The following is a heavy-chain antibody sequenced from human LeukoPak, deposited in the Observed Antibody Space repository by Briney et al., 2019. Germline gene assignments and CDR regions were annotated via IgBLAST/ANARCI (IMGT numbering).Heavy chain of an antibody. CDR2: IYSGGNT. V-gene: IGHV3-53*01. D-gene: IGHD6-19*01. CDR3: ARGLAVPDSYYFDY. CDR1: GFTVSTNY. J-gene: IGHJ4*02. Sequence: PWGSLSHSCAASGFTVSTNYMSWVRQAPGKGLEWVSVIYSGGNTYYADSVKGRFTISRDNSKNTLFLQMNSLRAEDTAVYYCARGLAVPDSYYFDYWGQGSLVSVSS.